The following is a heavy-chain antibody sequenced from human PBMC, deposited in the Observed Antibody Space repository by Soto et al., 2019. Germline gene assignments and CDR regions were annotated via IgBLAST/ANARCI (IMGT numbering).Heavy chain of an antibody. CDR2: TYYGSKWYN. J-gene: IGHJ6*03. Sequence: SQTLSLTCAISGDSVSSNSAAWNWIRQSPSRGLEWLGRTYYGSKWYNDYAVSVKSRITINPDTSKNQFSLQLNSVTPEDTAVYYCARAVITGTTWDYYYYYMDVWGKGTTVTVSS. CDR3: ARAVITGTTWDYYYYYMDV. CDR1: GDSVSSNSAA. D-gene: IGHD1-7*01. V-gene: IGHV6-1*01.